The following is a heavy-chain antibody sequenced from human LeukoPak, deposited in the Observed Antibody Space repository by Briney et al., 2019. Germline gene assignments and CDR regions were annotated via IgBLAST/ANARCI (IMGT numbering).Heavy chain of an antibody. CDR3: ARDPRVDHSGMDV. D-gene: IGHD2-15*01. CDR1: GFTVSSNY. J-gene: IGHJ6*02. CDR2: VFSDGTT. Sequence: GGSLRLSCAASGFTVSSNYMNWVRHAPGKGLEWVSTVFSDGTTYYADSVKGRFTISRDKSKNTLYLQMSSVRDEDTAVYYCARDPRVDHSGMDVWGQGTTVTVSS. V-gene: IGHV3-66*01.